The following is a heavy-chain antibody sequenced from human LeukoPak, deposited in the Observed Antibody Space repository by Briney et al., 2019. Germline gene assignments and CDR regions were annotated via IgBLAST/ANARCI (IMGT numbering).Heavy chain of an antibody. D-gene: IGHD3-22*01. CDR1: GFTFSTYA. CDR2: LTGRGGGT. CDR3: AKEGGYYYDSSGHTLSDAFAV. V-gene: IGHV3-23*01. J-gene: IGHJ3*01. Sequence: GGSLRLSCAASGFTFSTYAMSWVRQAPGKGLEWVSTLTGRGGGTYYADSVKGQFAISRGDSKNKLYLQMTSLRAEDTAVYYCAKEGGYYYDSSGHTLSDAFAVWGQGTMVTVSS.